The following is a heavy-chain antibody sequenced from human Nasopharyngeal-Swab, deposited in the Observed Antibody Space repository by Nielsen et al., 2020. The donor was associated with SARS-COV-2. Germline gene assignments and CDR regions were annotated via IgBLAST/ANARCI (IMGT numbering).Heavy chain of an antibody. CDR2: ISWNSGYI. J-gene: IGHJ4*02. Sequence: GGSLRLSCAASGFSFGDYAVHWVRQPPGKGLEWVSGISWNSGYIGHADSVEGRFTISRDNAKNSLYLQMNSLRPEDTALYYCVKDGDSGYDYLGYWGQGTLVTVSS. CDR1: GFSFGDYA. V-gene: IGHV3-9*01. CDR3: VKDGDSGYDYLGY. D-gene: IGHD5-12*01.